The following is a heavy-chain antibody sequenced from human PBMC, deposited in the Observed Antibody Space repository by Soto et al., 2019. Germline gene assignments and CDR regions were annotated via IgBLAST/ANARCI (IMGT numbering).Heavy chain of an antibody. CDR1: GGSISSSSYY. Sequence: KPSETLSLTCTVSGGSISSSSYYWGWIRQPPGKGLEWIGSIYYSGSTYYNPSLKSRVTISVDTSKSQFSLKLSSVTAADTAVYYCASTSGGYSYGFLDYWGQGTLVTVSS. CDR2: IYYSGST. D-gene: IGHD5-18*01. V-gene: IGHV4-39*01. J-gene: IGHJ4*02. CDR3: ASTSGGYSYGFLDY.